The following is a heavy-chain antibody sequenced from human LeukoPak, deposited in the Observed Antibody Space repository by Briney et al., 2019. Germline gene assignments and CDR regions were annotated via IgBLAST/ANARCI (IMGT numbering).Heavy chain of an antibody. CDR3: ARALRLGELSF. D-gene: IGHD3-16*02. CDR2: ISAYNGNT. CDR1: GYTFTSYG. V-gene: IGHV1-18*01. Sequence: ASVKVSCKVSGYTFTSYGISWVRQAPGQGLEWMGWISAYNGNTNYAQKLQGRVTMTTDTSTSTAYMELRSLRSDDTAVYHCARALRLGELSFWGQGTLVTVSS. J-gene: IGHJ4*02.